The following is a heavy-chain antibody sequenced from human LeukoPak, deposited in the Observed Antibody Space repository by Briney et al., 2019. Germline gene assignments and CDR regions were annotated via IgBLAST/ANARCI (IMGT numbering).Heavy chain of an antibody. Sequence: GESLKISCKGSGYSFTSYWIGWVCQMPGKGLEWMGIIYPGDSDTRYSPSFQGQVTISADKSISTAYLQWSSLKASDTAMYYCARHRYYDSSVNDAFDIWGQGTMVTVSS. CDR3: ARHRYYDSSVNDAFDI. CDR2: IYPGDSDT. V-gene: IGHV5-51*01. CDR1: GYSFTSYW. D-gene: IGHD3-22*01. J-gene: IGHJ3*02.